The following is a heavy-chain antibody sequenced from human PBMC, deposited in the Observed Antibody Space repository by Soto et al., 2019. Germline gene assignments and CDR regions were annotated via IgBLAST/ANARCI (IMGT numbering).Heavy chain of an antibody. CDR3: AKNLNERGKNFDY. CDR1: GFTFSSYA. CDR2: ISYDGSNK. J-gene: IGHJ4*02. D-gene: IGHD1-1*01. V-gene: IGHV3-30-3*02. Sequence: QVQLVESGGGVVQPGRSLRLSCAASGFTFSSYAMHWVRQAPGKGLEWVAVISYDGSNKYYADSVKGRFTISRDNSKNTLYLQMNSLRAEDTAVYYCAKNLNERGKNFDYWGKGTLITVSS.